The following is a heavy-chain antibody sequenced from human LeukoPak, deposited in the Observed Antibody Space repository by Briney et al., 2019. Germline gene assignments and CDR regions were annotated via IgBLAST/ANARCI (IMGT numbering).Heavy chain of an antibody. CDR1: GFTFSSYS. J-gene: IGHJ6*03. V-gene: IGHV3-21*01. Sequence: GSLRLSCAASGFTFSSYSMNWVRQAPGKGLEWVSSISSSSSYIYYADSVKGRFTISRDNAKNSLYLQMNSLRAEDTAVYYCAGDRWLQSDYYMDVWGKGTTVTVSS. CDR2: ISSSSSYI. D-gene: IGHD5-24*01. CDR3: AGDRWLQSDYYMDV.